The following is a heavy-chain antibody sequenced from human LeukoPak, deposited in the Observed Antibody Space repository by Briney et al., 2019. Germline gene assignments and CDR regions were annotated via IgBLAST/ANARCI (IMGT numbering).Heavy chain of an antibody. CDR1: GYTFTNYY. V-gene: IGHV1-46*01. CDR3: AIVSPMTTVARGQGAFDI. CDR2: VNPNDGST. Sequence: ASVKVSCKGFGYTFTNYYMHWVRQAPGQGPEWMGIVNPNDGSTTYAQKFQGRVTMTRDMSTNTVYMELSSLRSDDTAKYFCAIVSPMTTVARGQGAFDIWGQGTMVIVSA. D-gene: IGHD4-23*01. J-gene: IGHJ3*02.